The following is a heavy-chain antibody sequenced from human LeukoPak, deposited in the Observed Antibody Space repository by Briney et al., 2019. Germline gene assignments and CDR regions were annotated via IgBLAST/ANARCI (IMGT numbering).Heavy chain of an antibody. J-gene: IGHJ3*02. V-gene: IGHV3-21*01. CDR2: ISSSSSYI. CDR3: ARDYYDSSGYYFGAFDI. Sequence: GGSLRLSCAASGFTFSSYSMNWVRQAPGKGLEWVSSISSSSSYIYYADSVKGRFTISRDNAKNSLYLQMNSLRAEDTAVYYCARDYYDSSGYYFGAFDIWGQGTMVTVSS. D-gene: IGHD3-22*01. CDR1: GFTFSSYS.